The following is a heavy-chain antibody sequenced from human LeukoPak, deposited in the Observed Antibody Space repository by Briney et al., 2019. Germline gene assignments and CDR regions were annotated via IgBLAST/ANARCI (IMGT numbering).Heavy chain of an antibody. Sequence: SETLSLTCTVSGGSISNYYWSWIRQPAGKGLEWIGRKYARGSSNYNPPVQSRVTMPVDTSKNQFSLKLRSVTAADTAVYYCARGRYDDLSWYFDYWGQGTLVTVSS. V-gene: IGHV4-4*07. D-gene: IGHD5-12*01. J-gene: IGHJ4*02. CDR2: KYARGSS. CDR1: GGSISNYY. CDR3: ARGRYDDLSWYFDY.